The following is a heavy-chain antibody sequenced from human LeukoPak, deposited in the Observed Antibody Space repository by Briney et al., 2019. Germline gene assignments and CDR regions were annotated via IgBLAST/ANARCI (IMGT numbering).Heavy chain of an antibody. D-gene: IGHD2-15*01. V-gene: IGHV3-23*01. CDR3: ARVMVGARWYFDL. J-gene: IGHJ2*01. Sequence: PGGSLRLSCAASGFTFSSYGMHWVRQAPGKGLEWVSGISGSGGSTHYADSVKGRFTISRDNSKNTLYLQMGSLRAEDMAVYYCARVMVGARWYFDLWGRGTLVTVSS. CDR2: ISGSGGST. CDR1: GFTFSSYG.